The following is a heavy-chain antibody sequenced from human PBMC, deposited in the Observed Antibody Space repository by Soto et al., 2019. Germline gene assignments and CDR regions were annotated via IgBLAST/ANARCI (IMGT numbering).Heavy chain of an antibody. J-gene: IGHJ4*02. CDR3: AREISAGATQGVY. CDR1: GGTFSSYA. D-gene: IGHD1-26*01. Sequence: QVQLVKSGAEVKKPGSSVKVSCKASGGTFSSYAISWVRQAPRQGLERMGGIIPIFGTANYAQKFQGRVTITADESTSTAYMELSSLRSEDTAVYYCAREISAGATQGVYWGQGTLVTVSS. CDR2: IIPIFGTA. V-gene: IGHV1-69*12.